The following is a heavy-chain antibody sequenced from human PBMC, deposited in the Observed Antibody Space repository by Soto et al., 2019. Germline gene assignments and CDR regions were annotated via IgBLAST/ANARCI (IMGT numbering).Heavy chain of an antibody. J-gene: IGHJ5*02. V-gene: IGHV4-31*03. CDR3: AREGAPGSSSWLDTHNWFDP. CDR1: GGSISSGGYY. Sequence: SETLSLTCTVSGGSISSGGYYWSWIRQHPGKGLEWIGYIYYSGSTYYNPSLKSRVTISVDTSKNQFSLKLSSVTAADTAVHYCAREGAPGSSSWLDTHNWFDPWGQGTLVTVSS. D-gene: IGHD2-2*01. CDR2: IYYSGST.